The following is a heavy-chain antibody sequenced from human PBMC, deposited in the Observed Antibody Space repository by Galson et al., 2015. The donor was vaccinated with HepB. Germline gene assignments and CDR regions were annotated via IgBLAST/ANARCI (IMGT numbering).Heavy chain of an antibody. J-gene: IGHJ6*02. CDR2: INAGNGNT. CDR3: ARVGDSSGWGYYYGMDV. Sequence: SVKVSCKASGYTFTSYGISWVRQAPGQRLEWMGWINAGNGNTKYSQKFQGRVTITRDTSASTAYMELSSLRSEDTAVYYCARVGDSSGWGYYYGMDVWGQGTTVTVSS. CDR1: GYTFTSYG. D-gene: IGHD6-19*01. V-gene: IGHV1-3*01.